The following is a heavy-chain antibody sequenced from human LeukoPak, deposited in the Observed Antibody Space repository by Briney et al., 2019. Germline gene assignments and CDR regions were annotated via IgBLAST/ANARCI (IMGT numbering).Heavy chain of an antibody. J-gene: IGHJ4*02. CDR1: GFTFSSYW. CDR2: INGDGSST. CDR3: AREPVYYYDSSGYYGLDY. Sequence: GGSLRLSCAASGFTFSSYWMHWVRQAPGKGLVWVSRINGDGSSTSYADSVKGRFTISRDNAKNTLYLQMNSLRAEDTAVYYCAREPVYYYDSSGYYGLDYWGQGTLVTVSS. V-gene: IGHV3-74*01. D-gene: IGHD3-22*01.